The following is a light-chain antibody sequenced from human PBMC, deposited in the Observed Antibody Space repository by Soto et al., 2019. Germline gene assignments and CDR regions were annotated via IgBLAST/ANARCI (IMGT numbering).Light chain of an antibody. V-gene: IGKV3-20*01. CDR1: QSVSSSY. J-gene: IGKJ5*01. CDR3: QQYGTLPIT. CDR2: GAS. Sequence: EIVMTQSPATLSVSPCERATLSCSASQSVSSSYFAWYHQKPGQAPRLLIYGASSRATGIPDRFSGSGSGTDFTLTISRLEPEDFAVYYCQQYGTLPITFGQGTRLEIK.